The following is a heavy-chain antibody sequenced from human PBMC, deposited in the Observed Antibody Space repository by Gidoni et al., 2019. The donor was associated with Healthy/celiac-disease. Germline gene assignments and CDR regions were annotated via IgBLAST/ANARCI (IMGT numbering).Heavy chain of an antibody. D-gene: IGHD3-3*01. J-gene: IGHJ3*02. V-gene: IGHV1-18*01. CDR3: AREPPHYYDFWRGYFLVDAFDI. Sequence: QVQLVQSGAEVKKPGASVKVSCRAYGYTFTSYGISWVRQAPGQGLEWMGWIRAYNGNTNYAQKLQGRVTMTTDTSTSTAYMELRSLRSDDTAVYYCAREPPHYYDFWRGYFLVDAFDIWGQGTMVTVSS. CDR1: GYTFTSYG. CDR2: IRAYNGNT.